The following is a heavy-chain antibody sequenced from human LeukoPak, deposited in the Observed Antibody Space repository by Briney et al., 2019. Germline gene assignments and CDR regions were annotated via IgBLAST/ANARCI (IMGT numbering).Heavy chain of an antibody. CDR3: AKKVVVGATSPYSDFQD. Sequence: GGSLRLSCAPSGFTFSRHGMHWVRQAPGKGLEWVAIISNDGSRKYYAHSVEGRFTISRDNSKNTLYLQMNSLRAEDTALYYCAKKVVVGATSPYSDFQDWGQGTLVTVSS. V-gene: IGHV3-30*18. CDR1: GFTFSRHG. D-gene: IGHD1-26*01. J-gene: IGHJ1*01. CDR2: ISNDGSRK.